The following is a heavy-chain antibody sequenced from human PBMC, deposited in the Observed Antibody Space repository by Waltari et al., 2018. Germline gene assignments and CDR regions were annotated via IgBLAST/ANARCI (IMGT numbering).Heavy chain of an antibody. CDR1: GYSISSGYY. CDR3: ARRTAADGFDY. J-gene: IGHJ4*02. Sequence: QVQLQESGPGLVKPSETLSLTCAVSGYSISSGYYWGWIRQPPGKGLEWIGSIYHSGSTCYNASLKSRVTISVDTSKNQFSLKLSSVTAADTAVYYCARRTAADGFDYWGQGTLVTVSS. CDR2: IYHSGST. V-gene: IGHV4-38-2*01. D-gene: IGHD6-13*01.